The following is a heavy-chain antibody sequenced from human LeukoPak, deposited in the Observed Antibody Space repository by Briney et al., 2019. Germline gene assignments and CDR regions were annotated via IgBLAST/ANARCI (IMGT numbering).Heavy chain of an antibody. V-gene: IGHV4-59*01. D-gene: IGHD3-3*01. Sequence: PSETLSLTCTVSGGSISSYYWSWIRQPPGKGLEWIGYIYYSGSTNYNPSLKSRVTISVDTSKNQFSLKLSSVNAADTAVYYCARDQAYYDFWSGYYLYGMDVWGQETTVTVSS. J-gene: IGHJ6*02. CDR1: GGSISSYY. CDR3: ARDQAYYDFWSGYYLYGMDV. CDR2: IYYSGST.